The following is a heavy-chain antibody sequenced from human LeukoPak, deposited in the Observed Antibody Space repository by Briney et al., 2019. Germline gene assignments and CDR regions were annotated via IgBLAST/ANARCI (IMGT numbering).Heavy chain of an antibody. Sequence: SETLSLTCTVSGGSISSYYWSWIRQPPGKGLEWIGYIYYSGSTNYNPSLKSRVTISVDTSKNQFSLKLSSVTAADTAVYYCARGAATRGMDVWGQGTTVTVSS. D-gene: IGHD2-15*01. CDR3: ARGAATRGMDV. V-gene: IGHV4-59*12. CDR1: GGSISSYY. J-gene: IGHJ6*02. CDR2: IYYSGST.